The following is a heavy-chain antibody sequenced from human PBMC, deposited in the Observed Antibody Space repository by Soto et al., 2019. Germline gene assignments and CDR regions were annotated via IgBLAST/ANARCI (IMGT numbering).Heavy chain of an antibody. J-gene: IGHJ3*02. V-gene: IGHV4-34*02. CDR1: GGSLSGYW. CDR2: IDASGGT. CDR3: ARAGFRGPYDAFDI. D-gene: IGHD5-12*01. Sequence: QVQLQQWCAGLLKPSETLSLTCGVFGGSLSGYWCSWIRQPPGKGLEWIGEIDASGGTNYNPSFKSRVTISVDESKNQFSLKLPSLLAADTAVYFWARAGFRGPYDAFDIWGQGTMVSVSS.